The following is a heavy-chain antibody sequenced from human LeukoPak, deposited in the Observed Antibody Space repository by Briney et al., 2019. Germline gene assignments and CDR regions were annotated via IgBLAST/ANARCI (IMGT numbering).Heavy chain of an antibody. CDR1: GYTFTSYG. J-gene: IGHJ6*02. CDR3: AGAPRRPHYYDSSRYSTFYYYGMDV. Sequence: SVNVSCKASGYTFTSYGISGVRQAPGQGLEWMGWISACNGNTNYAHNLQGRVTMTTDTSTNTAYMEVRSLRADDTAVYYCAGAPRRPHYYDSSRYSTFYYYGMDVWGQGTTVTVSS. D-gene: IGHD3-22*01. CDR2: ISACNGNT. V-gene: IGHV1-18*01.